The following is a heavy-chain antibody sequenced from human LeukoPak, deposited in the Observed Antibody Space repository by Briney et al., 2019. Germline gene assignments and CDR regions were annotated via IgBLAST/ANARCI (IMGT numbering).Heavy chain of an antibody. CDR2: IKQDGSQR. CDR3: ARRGGSSSRRSPIDY. V-gene: IGHV3-7*01. J-gene: IGHJ4*02. D-gene: IGHD6-6*01. Sequence: GGSLRLSCTASGFTFSDYWMTWVRQAPGKGPEWVANIKQDGSQRYYVDSVRGRFTISRDNAKNSLFLQMNGLRAEDTAVYYCARRGGSSSRRSPIDYWGQGTLITVSS. CDR1: GFTFSDYW.